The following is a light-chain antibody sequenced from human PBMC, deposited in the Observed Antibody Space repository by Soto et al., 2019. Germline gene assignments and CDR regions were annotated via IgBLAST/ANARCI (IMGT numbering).Light chain of an antibody. CDR1: QNLGTLY. Sequence: EIVLRQSPGTLSLSPWERGALSCRASQNLGTLYLAWFQQKSGQAPRLLIYSASRRATGIPDRFTGSGSGTDFTLTINRVEPEDFAVYFCQQYAGSPRTFGQGTKVDIK. J-gene: IGKJ1*01. V-gene: IGKV3-20*01. CDR3: QQYAGSPRT. CDR2: SAS.